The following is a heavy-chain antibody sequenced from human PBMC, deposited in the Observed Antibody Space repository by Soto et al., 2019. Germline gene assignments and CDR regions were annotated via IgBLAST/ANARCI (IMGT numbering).Heavy chain of an antibody. D-gene: IGHD6-13*01. Sequence: ASVKVSCKASGYTFTGYYMHWVRQVPGQGLEWMGWINPNSGGTNYAQKFQGRVTMTRDTSISTAYMELSRLRSDDTAVYYCAREVNTEAAGSNEYFQHWGQGTLVTVSS. V-gene: IGHV1-2*02. CDR1: GYTFTGYY. CDR3: AREVNTEAAGSNEYFQH. J-gene: IGHJ1*01. CDR2: INPNSGGT.